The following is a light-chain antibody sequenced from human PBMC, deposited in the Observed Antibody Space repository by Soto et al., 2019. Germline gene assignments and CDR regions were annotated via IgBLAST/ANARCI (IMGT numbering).Light chain of an antibody. CDR3: SSYTNSGSPCV. CDR2: DVT. Sequence: QSVLTQPASVSGSPGQSIAISCTGDSSDNGGYNFVSWYRLHPDKAPELLIYDVTDRPSGVSDRFSGSKSANTASLTISGLQAEYEAVYYCSSYTNSGSPCVFGTGTKVTVL. V-gene: IGLV2-14*03. J-gene: IGLJ1*01. CDR1: SSDNGGYNF.